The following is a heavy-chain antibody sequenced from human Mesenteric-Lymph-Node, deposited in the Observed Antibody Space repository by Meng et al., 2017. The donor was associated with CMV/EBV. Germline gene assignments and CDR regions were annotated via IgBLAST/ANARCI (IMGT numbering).Heavy chain of an antibody. CDR2: ISYDGSNK. D-gene: IGHD6-13*01. CDR3: TGDGLAAGVFDF. Sequence: CADSGFTFNSYAMHWVRQAPGKGLEWVAVISYDGSNKYYADSVKGRFTISRDNSKNTLYLQMNSLRAEDTAVYYCTGDGLAAGVFDFWGQGTLVTVSS. V-gene: IGHV3-30-3*01. J-gene: IGHJ4*02. CDR1: GFTFNSYA.